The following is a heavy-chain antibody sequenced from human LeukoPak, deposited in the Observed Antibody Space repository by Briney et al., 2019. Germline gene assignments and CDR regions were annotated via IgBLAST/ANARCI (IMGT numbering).Heavy chain of an antibody. CDR1: GFTFSSYG. Sequence: GGSLRLSCAASGFTFSSYGMHWVRQAPGKGLEWVAVIWYDGSNKYYADSVKGRFTISRDNSKNTLYLQMNSLRAEDTAVYYCASDPMVRGVTHWGQGTLVTVSS. D-gene: IGHD3-10*01. V-gene: IGHV3-33*01. J-gene: IGHJ4*02. CDR3: ASDPMVRGVTH. CDR2: IWYDGSNK.